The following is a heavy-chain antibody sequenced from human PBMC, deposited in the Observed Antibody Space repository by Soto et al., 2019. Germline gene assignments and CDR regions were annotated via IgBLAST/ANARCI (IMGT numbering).Heavy chain of an antibody. D-gene: IGHD6-19*01. CDR3: ARDGNRSPTLGRVSAVATLVGSYFDL. J-gene: IGHJ2*01. V-gene: IGHV3-30-3*01. CDR2: ILYDGDNK. CDR1: GSIFSSYS. Sequence: QVQLVESGGGVVQPGRSLRLSCEASGSIFSSYSMHWVRQAPGKGLEWVAVILYDGDNKYYADSVKGRFTISIDNFNNTLYMQMNSLRSEDTAVHYCARDGNRSPTLGRVSAVATLVGSYFDLWGRGTLVNVSS.